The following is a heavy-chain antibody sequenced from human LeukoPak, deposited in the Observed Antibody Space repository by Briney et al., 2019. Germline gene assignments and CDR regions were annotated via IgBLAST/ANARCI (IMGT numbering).Heavy chain of an antibody. V-gene: IGHV3-30-3*01. CDR3: AADDFDY. CDR2: ISYDGSNK. CDR1: GFTFSSYA. Sequence: GGSLRLSCAASGFTFSSYAMHWVRQAPGKGLEWVAVISYDGSNKYYADSVKGRFTISRDNSKNTLYLQMNSLRAEDTAVYYCAADDFDYWGQGTLVTVSS. J-gene: IGHJ4*02.